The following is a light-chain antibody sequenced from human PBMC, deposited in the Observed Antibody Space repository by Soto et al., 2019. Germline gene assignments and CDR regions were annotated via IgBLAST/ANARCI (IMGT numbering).Light chain of an antibody. CDR3: QQYNSYWT. CDR1: QSISSW. Sequence: IPMTQSPSTLSASVGDRDTITCRASQSISSWLAWYQQKPGKAPKLLIYDASSLESGVPSRFSGSGSGTEFTLTISSLQPDDFATYYCQQYNSYWTFGQGTKVDIK. J-gene: IGKJ1*01. CDR2: DAS. V-gene: IGKV1-5*01.